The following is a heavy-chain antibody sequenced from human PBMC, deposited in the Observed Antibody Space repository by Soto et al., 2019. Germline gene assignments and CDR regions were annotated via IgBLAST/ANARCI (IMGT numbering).Heavy chain of an antibody. CDR3: AHRVPYSSYWDVGWFDT. V-gene: IGHV1-58*01. Sequence: SVKVSCKASGFTFTSSAVQWVRQARGQRLEWIGWIVVGSGNTNYAQKFQERVTITRDMSTSTAYMELSSLRSEDTAAYYCAHRVPYSSYWDVGWFDTWGQGTLVTVSS. CDR2: IVVGSGNT. D-gene: IGHD2-21*01. CDR1: GFTFTSSA. J-gene: IGHJ5*02.